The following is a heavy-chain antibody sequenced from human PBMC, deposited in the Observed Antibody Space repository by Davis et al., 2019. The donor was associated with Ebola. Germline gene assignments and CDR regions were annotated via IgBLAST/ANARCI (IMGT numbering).Heavy chain of an antibody. CDR1: GFTFSDYY. V-gene: IGHV3-11*06. Sequence: GESLKISCAASGFTFSDYYMSWIRQAPGKGLEWVSYISSSSSYTNYADSVKGRFTISRDNAKNSLYLQMNSLRAEDTAVYYCARDFPRGYCSGGSCGHYYGMDVWGQGTTVIVSS. CDR2: ISSSSSYT. D-gene: IGHD2-15*01. J-gene: IGHJ6*02. CDR3: ARDFPRGYCSGGSCGHYYGMDV.